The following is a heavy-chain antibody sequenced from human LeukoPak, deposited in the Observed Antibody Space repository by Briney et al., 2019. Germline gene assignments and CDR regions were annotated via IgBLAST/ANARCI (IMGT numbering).Heavy chain of an antibody. Sequence: GASVKVSCKASGGTFSSYAISWVRQAPGQGLEWMGGIIPIFGTANYAQKFQGRVTITADESTSTAYMELRSLRSDDTAVYYCATLPDIGYYNGADAFDIWGQGAMVTVSS. J-gene: IGHJ3*02. CDR2: IIPIFGTA. CDR1: GGTFSSYA. V-gene: IGHV1-69*13. D-gene: IGHD3-9*01. CDR3: ATLPDIGYYNGADAFDI.